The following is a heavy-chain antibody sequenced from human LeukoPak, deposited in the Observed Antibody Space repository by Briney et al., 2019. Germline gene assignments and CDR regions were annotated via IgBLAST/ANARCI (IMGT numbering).Heavy chain of an antibody. V-gene: IGHV4-59*08. CDR2: ISSSGTT. CDR1: GASIKNYY. Sequence: SETLSLTCTVSGASIKNYYWSWIRQPPGKGLEWIGYISSSGTTKCNPSLKSRLTISVDTSKNQFSLKLTSVTAADTAVYYCARGQQWFDPWGQGTLVTVSS. J-gene: IGHJ5*02. CDR3: ARGQQWFDP. D-gene: IGHD6-13*01.